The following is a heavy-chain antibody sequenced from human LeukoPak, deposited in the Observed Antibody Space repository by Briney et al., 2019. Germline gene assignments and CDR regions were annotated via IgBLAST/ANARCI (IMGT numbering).Heavy chain of an antibody. CDR1: GFTFSSYA. D-gene: IGHD6-19*01. V-gene: IGHV3-23*01. J-gene: IGHJ4*02. CDR3: AKVQVAGSFDY. Sequence: GGSLRLSCAASGFTFSSYAMSWVRRAPGKGLEWVSAISGSGGSTYYADSVKGRFTISRGNSKNTLYLQMNSLRAEDTAVYYCAKVQVAGSFDYWGQGTLVTVSS. CDR2: ISGSGGST.